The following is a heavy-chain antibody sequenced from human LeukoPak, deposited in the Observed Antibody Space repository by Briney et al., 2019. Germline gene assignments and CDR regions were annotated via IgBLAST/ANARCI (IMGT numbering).Heavy chain of an antibody. D-gene: IGHD5-24*01. Sequence: GASVSVSCKAPGGTFSRYAISWVRQAPGQGLEWMGGIIPIVGTATYAQKFQGRVTITADESTSTAYMELSRLRSEDTAFYYCARDHEVATIRYFDYWGQGTLVTVSS. V-gene: IGHV1-69*01. CDR3: ARDHEVATIRYFDY. CDR1: GGTFSRYA. CDR2: IIPIVGTA. J-gene: IGHJ4*02.